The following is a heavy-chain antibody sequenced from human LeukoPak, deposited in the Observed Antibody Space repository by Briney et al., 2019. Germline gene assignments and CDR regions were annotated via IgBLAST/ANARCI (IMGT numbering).Heavy chain of an antibody. J-gene: IGHJ6*02. CDR2: INDYTGNT. CDR3: ARGRIAKIVVVHSFHYGMDV. Sequence: SETLSLTCDVFGGSFTDYFWTWIRQPPGKGLEWIGEINDYTGNTNYNPSLNSGVSISLEKSKNQFSLELRSVTAADTAVYYCARGRIAKIVVVHSFHYGMDVWGQGTTVTVSS. D-gene: IGHD3-22*01. CDR1: GGSFTDYF. V-gene: IGHV4-34*01.